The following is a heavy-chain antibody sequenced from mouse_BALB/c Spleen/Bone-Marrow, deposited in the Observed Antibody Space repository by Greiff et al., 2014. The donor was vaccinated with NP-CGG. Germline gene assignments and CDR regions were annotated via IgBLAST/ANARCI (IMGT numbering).Heavy chain of an antibody. CDR3: ARDARRDAMDY. CDR1: GFTFSDFY. CDR2: SRNKANDYTT. V-gene: IGHV7-1*02. Sequence: VQLKESGGGLVQPGGSLRLSCATSGFTFSDFYMVWVRQPPGKRLEWIAASRNKANDYTTEYSASVKGRFIVSRDTSQSILYLQMNALRAEDTAIYYCARDARRDAMDYWGQGTSVTVSS. J-gene: IGHJ4*01.